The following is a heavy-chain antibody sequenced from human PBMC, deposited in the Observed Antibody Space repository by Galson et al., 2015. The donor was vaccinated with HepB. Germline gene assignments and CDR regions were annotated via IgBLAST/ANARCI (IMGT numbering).Heavy chain of an antibody. CDR3: ARSIVGATTGDDDAFDI. J-gene: IGHJ3*02. V-gene: IGHV3-21*01. CDR1: GFTFSSYS. Sequence: SLRLSCAGSGFTFSSYSMNWVRQAPGKGLEWVSSISSSSSYIFYADSVKGRFTISRDNAKNSVYLQMNGLRAEDTAVYYCARSIVGATTGDDDAFDIWGQGTMVTVSS. CDR2: ISSSSSYI. D-gene: IGHD1-26*01.